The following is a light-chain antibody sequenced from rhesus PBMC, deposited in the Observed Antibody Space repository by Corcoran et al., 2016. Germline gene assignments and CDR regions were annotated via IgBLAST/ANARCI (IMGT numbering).Light chain of an antibody. CDR1: QSLLSSNGYHY. V-gene: IGKV2-60*01. CDR3: MQALQTPLT. CDR2: YGS. J-gene: IGKJ4*01. Sequence: DIVMTQTPLSLPVTIGEPASISCRSSQSLLSSNGYHYLNWYLQKPGQSHQLLIYYGSNRASGVPYRVSGSGSGTDFTLKISRVEAEDVGVYYCMQALQTPLTFGGGTKVEIK.